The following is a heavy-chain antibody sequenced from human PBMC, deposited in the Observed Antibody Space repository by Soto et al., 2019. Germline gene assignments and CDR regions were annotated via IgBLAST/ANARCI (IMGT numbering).Heavy chain of an antibody. J-gene: IGHJ4*02. CDR2: INPDNGAA. CDR3: ARGEDYRWLFHYLGY. Sequence: ASVEVSCKVSGYTFTGYYLHWARQAPGQGLEWMGWINPDNGAANYAQQFQGRVTMTRDTSISTVYLEFSSLRSDDTAVYFCARGEDYRWLFHYLGYWREVALVTVSS. D-gene: IGHD2-8*02. CDR1: GYTFTGYY. V-gene: IGHV1-2*02.